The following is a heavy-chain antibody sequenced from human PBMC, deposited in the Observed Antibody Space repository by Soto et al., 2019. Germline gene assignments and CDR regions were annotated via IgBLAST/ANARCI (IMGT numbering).Heavy chain of an antibody. Sequence: SETLSLTCTVSGGPISSYYWSWIRQPPGKGLDWIGYIYYSGSTNYNPSLKSRVTISVDKSKNQFSLKLSSVTAADTAVYYCARGTSEYSSSWYTSLAAFDIWGQGTMVTVSS. CDR3: ARGTSEYSSSWYTSLAAFDI. J-gene: IGHJ3*02. CDR1: GGPISSYY. D-gene: IGHD6-13*01. CDR2: IYYSGST. V-gene: IGHV4-59*12.